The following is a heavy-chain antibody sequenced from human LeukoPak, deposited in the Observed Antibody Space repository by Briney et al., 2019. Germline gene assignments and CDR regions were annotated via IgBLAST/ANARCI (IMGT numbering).Heavy chain of an antibody. J-gene: IGHJ4*02. D-gene: IGHD1-14*01. Sequence: APVKVSCKASGGTFSSYAISWVRQVPGQGLEWMGGIIPIFGTANYAQKFQGRVTITADKSTSTAYMELSSLRSEDTAVYYCTTELDVRPNHYWGQGTLVTVSS. CDR3: TTELDVRPNHY. CDR2: IIPIFGTA. V-gene: IGHV1-69*06. CDR1: GGTFSSYA.